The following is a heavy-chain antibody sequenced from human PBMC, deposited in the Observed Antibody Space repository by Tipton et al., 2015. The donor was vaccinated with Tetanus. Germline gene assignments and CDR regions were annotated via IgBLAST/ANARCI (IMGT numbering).Heavy chain of an antibody. CDR2: IKQDGNEK. J-gene: IGHJ5*02. Sequence: QLVQSGGAWVQPGGSLRLSCAASGFDFRSDWMTWVRQAPGKGLEWVANIKQDGNEKYHVDSVKGRFTISRDNAKNSLYLQMNSLRAEDTAVYYCARGLNRLYCTSTTCHPNWCDPWGQGTLVTVSS. V-gene: IGHV3-7*01. D-gene: IGHD2-2*01. CDR3: ARGLNRLYCTSTTCHPNWCDP. CDR1: GFDFRSDW.